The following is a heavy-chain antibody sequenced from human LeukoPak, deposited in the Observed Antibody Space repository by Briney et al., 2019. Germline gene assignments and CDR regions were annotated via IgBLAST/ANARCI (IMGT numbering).Heavy chain of an antibody. D-gene: IGHD3-10*01. V-gene: IGHV1-69*05. Sequence: EASVKVSCKASGGTFSSYAISWVRQAPGQGLEWMGGIIPIFGTANYAQKFQGRVTITTDESTSTAYMELSSLRSEDTAVYYCARGSTGNRSPPHFDYWGQGTLVTVSS. CDR2: IIPIFGTA. J-gene: IGHJ4*02. CDR3: ARGSTGNRSPPHFDY. CDR1: GGTFSSYA.